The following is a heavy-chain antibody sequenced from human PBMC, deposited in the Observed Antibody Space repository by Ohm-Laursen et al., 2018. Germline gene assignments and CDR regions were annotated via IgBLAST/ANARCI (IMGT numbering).Heavy chain of an antibody. D-gene: IGHD3-16*01. J-gene: IGHJ4*02. CDR2: IYYSGST. CDR1: GGSISSYY. V-gene: IGHV4-59*07. Sequence: SDTLSLTCPVSGGSISSYYWSWIRQPPGKGLEWIGYIYYSGSTNYNPSLKSRVTISVDTSKNQFSLKLSSVTAADTAVYYCASTAGPTFFDYWGQGTLVTVSS. CDR3: ASTAGPTFFDY.